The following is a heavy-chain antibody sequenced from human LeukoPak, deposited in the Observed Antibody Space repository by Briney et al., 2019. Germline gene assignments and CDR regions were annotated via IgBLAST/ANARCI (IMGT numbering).Heavy chain of an antibody. V-gene: IGHV3-7*01. CDR2: VTQAGSQK. D-gene: IGHD2-2*01. CDR3: VRDEGYCSSSTCYFYHGMDV. CDR1: GLSSSTYW. J-gene: IGHJ6*02. Sequence: GESLRLSSAASGLSSSTYWMSCVRQSPGKALQSVANVTQAGSQKYYVDSVKGRFTISRDNAKNSLYLQMNSLRAEDTALYYCVRDEGYCSSSTCYFYHGMDVWGLGTTVTVSS.